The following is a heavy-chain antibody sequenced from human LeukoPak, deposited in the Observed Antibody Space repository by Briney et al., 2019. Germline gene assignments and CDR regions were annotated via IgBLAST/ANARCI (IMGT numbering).Heavy chain of an antibody. J-gene: IGHJ4*02. Sequence: GGSLRLSCAASGFTFRSYAMNWVRQAPGEGLEWVSAISGSDGNTYYADSVKGRFTISRDNSKNTLYLQMNSLRAEDTAVYYCARDRDSSGYYYGYWGQGTLVTVSS. D-gene: IGHD3-22*01. CDR2: ISGSDGNT. CDR1: GFTFRSYA. CDR3: ARDRDSSGYYYGY. V-gene: IGHV3-23*01.